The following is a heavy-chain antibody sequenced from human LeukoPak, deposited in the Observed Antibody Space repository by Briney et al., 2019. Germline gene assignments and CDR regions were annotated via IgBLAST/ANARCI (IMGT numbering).Heavy chain of an antibody. CDR3: ATTPLYDAFDI. Sequence: SETLSLTCTVSGGSISSYYWSWIRLPPGKGLEWIGYIYYSGSTNYNPSLKSRVTISVDTSKNQFSLKLSSVTAADTAVYYCATTPLYDAFDIWGQGTMVTVSS. V-gene: IGHV4-59*01. CDR2: IYYSGST. CDR1: GGSISSYY. J-gene: IGHJ3*02.